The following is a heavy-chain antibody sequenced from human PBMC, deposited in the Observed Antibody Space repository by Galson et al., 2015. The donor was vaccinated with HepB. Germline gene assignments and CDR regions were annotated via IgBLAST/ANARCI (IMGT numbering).Heavy chain of an antibody. J-gene: IGHJ4*02. Sequence: SLRLSCAASGFTFNQCAMHWVRQAPGKGLEWVAVISYDGSKTDYADSVTGRFTISRDNSKNTLYLDANSLRPEDTALYFCARDKYSSGWYYFEYWGQGTLVTVSS. CDR2: ISYDGSKT. D-gene: IGHD6-19*01. V-gene: IGHV3-30*03. CDR3: ARDKYSSGWYYFEY. CDR1: GFTFNQCA.